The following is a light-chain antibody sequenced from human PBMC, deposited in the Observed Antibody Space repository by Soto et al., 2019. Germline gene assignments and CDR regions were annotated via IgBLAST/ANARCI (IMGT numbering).Light chain of an antibody. Sequence: DIQMTQSPSTLSASVGDRVTITCRASQSISNWLAWYQQKPGNTPKLLMYKASSLESGVPSRFSGSGSGTEFTLTISSLQPDDFATYYCQQYHTYPWTFGQGTKVEIK. CDR3: QQYHTYPWT. J-gene: IGKJ1*01. CDR1: QSISNW. V-gene: IGKV1-5*03. CDR2: KAS.